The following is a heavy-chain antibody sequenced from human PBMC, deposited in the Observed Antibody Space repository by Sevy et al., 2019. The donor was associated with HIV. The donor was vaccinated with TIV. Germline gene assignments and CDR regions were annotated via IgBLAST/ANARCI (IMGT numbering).Heavy chain of an antibody. D-gene: IGHD6-6*01. CDR3: ARVAARQMDV. Sequence: ASVKVSCKTSGYTFTDYYIHWVRQAPGQGLEWVGRINPNSDGTNYAQRIEGRVTMTRDASISTAYLELNRLRPDDAAMYYCARVAARQMDVWGQGTTVTVSS. CDR1: GYTFTDYY. V-gene: IGHV1-2*06. CDR2: INPNSDGT. J-gene: IGHJ6*02.